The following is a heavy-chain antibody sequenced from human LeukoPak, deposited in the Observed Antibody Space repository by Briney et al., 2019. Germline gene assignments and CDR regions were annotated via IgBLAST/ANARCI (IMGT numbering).Heavy chain of an antibody. CDR3: WRSTGSTMFIDY. CDR2: IYYSGNT. Sequence: SETLSLTCTVSGGSIGPYYWRWIRQPPGKGLEWLGYIYYSGNTKYKPSLKSRVSMSVDTSHNHFFLGLMSVTAAGTAVFYCWRSTGSTMFIDYWGQGTLVTVSS. CDR1: GGSIGPYY. V-gene: IGHV4-59*08. D-gene: IGHD3-10*02. J-gene: IGHJ4*02.